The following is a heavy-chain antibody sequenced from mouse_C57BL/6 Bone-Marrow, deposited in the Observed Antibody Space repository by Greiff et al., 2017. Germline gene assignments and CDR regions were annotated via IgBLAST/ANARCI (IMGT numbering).Heavy chain of an antibody. CDR1: GYTFTTYP. J-gene: IGHJ3*01. D-gene: IGHD2-2*01. Sequence: QVQLKESGAELVKPGASVKMSCKASGYTFTTYPIEWMKQNHGKSLEWIGNFHPYNDDTKYNEKFKGKATLTVEKSSSTVYLELSRLTSDDSAVYYCARGNYGYGGFAYWGQGTLVTVSA. CDR2: FHPYNDDT. V-gene: IGHV1-47*01. CDR3: ARGNYGYGGFAY.